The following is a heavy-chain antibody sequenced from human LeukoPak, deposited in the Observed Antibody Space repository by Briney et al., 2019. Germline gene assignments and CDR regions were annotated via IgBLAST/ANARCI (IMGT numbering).Heavy chain of an antibody. CDR2: IYYSGST. V-gene: IGHV4-39*01. D-gene: IGHD6-19*01. Sequence: KPSETLSLTCTVSGGSISSSSYYWGWIRQPTGKGLEWIGSIYYSGSTYYNPSLKSRVTISVDTSKNQFSLKLSSVTAADTAVYYCARICSIAVGAFDIWGQGTMVTVSS. CDR3: ARICSIAVGAFDI. CDR1: GGSISSSSYY. J-gene: IGHJ3*02.